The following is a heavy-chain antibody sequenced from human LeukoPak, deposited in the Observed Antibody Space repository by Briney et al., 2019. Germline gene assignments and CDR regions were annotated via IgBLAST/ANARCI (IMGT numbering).Heavy chain of an antibody. CDR2: IIPIFGTA. Sequence: ASVKVSCKASGGTFSSYAISWVRQAPGLGLEWMGGIIPIFGTANYAQKFQGRVTITTDESTSTAYMELSSLRSEDTAVYYWAREQQLVPIFDYWGQGTLVTVSS. V-gene: IGHV1-69*05. CDR3: AREQQLVPIFDY. CDR1: GGTFSSYA. D-gene: IGHD6-13*01. J-gene: IGHJ4*02.